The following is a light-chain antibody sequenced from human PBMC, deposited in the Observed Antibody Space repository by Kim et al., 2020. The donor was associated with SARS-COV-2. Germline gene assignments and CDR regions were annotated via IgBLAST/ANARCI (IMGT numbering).Light chain of an antibody. CDR3: QAWDSSTVV. CDR1: KLGDKY. V-gene: IGLV3-1*01. Sequence: SVSVSPGQTASITCSGDKLGDKYACWYQQKPGQSPVLLIYQDSKRPSGIPERFSGSNSGNTATLTISGTQAMDEADYYCQAWDSSTVVFGGGTKLTVL. J-gene: IGLJ2*01. CDR2: QDS.